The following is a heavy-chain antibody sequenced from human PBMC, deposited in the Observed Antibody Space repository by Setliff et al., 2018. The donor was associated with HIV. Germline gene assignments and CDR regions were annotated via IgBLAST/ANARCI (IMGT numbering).Heavy chain of an antibody. V-gene: IGHV4-61*02. CDR1: GGSINSGSTY. D-gene: IGHD6-13*01. CDR2: VHSSGSF. J-gene: IGHJ6*03. Sequence: SETLSLTCTVSGGSINSGSTYWTWIRQPAGKGLEWIGRVHSSGSFNYNPSLRSRVAMSVDTSKNQFSLKLTSVSAADTAVYYCARGVAAAGMLMDVWGKGTTVTVSS. CDR3: ARGVAAAGMLMDV.